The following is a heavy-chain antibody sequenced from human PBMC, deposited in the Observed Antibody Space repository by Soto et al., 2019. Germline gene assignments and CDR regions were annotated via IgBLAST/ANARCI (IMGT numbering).Heavy chain of an antibody. Sequence: ASVKVSCKASGYTFTSYGISWVRQAPGQGLEWMGWISAYNGNTNYAQKLQGRVTMTTDTSTSTAYMELRSLRSDDTAVYYCARVGDYDILTGYISAFDIWGQGTMVTVS. CDR1: GYTFTSYG. V-gene: IGHV1-18*01. CDR2: ISAYNGNT. CDR3: ARVGDYDILTGYISAFDI. J-gene: IGHJ3*02. D-gene: IGHD3-9*01.